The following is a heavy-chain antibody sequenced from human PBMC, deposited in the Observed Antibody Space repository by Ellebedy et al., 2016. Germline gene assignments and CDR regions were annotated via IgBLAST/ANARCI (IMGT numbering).Heavy chain of an antibody. CDR2: ISSAGSP. J-gene: IGHJ4*02. CDR1: GFTFSGFA. D-gene: IGHD6-19*01. CDR3: AKCRHSTGCLLDS. Sequence: GGSLRLSCAASGFTFSGFAMSWVRQAPGKELEWVSTISSAGSPNYADSVRGRFTISRDSSKDTLYLEMDSLRADDTAIYYCAKCRHSTGCLLDSWGQGTLVTVSS. V-gene: IGHV3-23*01.